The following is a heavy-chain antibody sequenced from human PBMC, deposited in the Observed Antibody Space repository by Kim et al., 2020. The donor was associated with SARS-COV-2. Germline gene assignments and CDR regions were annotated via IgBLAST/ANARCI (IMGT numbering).Heavy chain of an antibody. J-gene: IGHJ6*02. CDR3: AKALDVVVTASYYYYGMDV. D-gene: IGHD2-21*02. V-gene: IGHV3-30*02. Sequence: GRFTISKDNSKNTLYLQMSSQRAEDTAVYYCAKALDVVVTASYYYYGMDVWGQGTTVTVSS.